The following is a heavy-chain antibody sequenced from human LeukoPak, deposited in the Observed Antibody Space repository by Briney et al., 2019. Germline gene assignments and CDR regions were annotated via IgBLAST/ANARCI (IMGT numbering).Heavy chain of an antibody. CDR1: GGSISSYY. D-gene: IGHD3-9*01. V-gene: IGHV4-59*08. Sequence: PSETLSLTCTVAGGSISSYYWSWIRQPPGKGLEWIGYIYYSGSTNYNPSLKSRVIISVDTSKNQFFLKLSSVTAADTAVYYCARFHYDILTGYYKDYWGQGTLVTVSS. CDR3: ARFHYDILTGYYKDY. J-gene: IGHJ4*02. CDR2: IYYSGST.